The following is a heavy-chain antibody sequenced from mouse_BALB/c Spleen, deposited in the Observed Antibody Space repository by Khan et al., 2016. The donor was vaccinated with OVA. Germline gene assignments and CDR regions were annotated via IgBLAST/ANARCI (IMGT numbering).Heavy chain of an antibody. J-gene: IGHJ4*01. Sequence: QIQLVQSGPELKKPGETVKISCKASGYTFTNYGMNWVKQSPGKALKWMGWINTYTGEPTYADDFKGRFAFSLETSASTAYLQLNNLKYEDTATYFCARPPYFSYTLDYWGQGTSVTVSS. CDR2: INTYTGEP. CDR1: GYTFTNYG. V-gene: IGHV9-3-1*01. D-gene: IGHD2-10*01. CDR3: ARPPYFSYTLDY.